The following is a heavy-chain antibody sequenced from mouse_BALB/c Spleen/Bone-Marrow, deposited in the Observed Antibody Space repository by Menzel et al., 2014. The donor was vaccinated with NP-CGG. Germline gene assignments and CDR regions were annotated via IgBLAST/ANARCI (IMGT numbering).Heavy chain of an antibody. CDR2: IGNKANGYTT. V-gene: IGHV7-3*02. J-gene: IGHJ2*01. CDR3: ARDKGRVFFDY. Sequence: EVKLMESGGGLVQPGGSLRLSCATSGFTFTDYYMNWVRQPPGKALEWLGFIGNKANGYTTEYSASVKGRFTISRDNSQNILYLQMNTLRAEDSATYYCARDKGRVFFDYWGQGTTLTVSS. CDR1: GFTFTDYY.